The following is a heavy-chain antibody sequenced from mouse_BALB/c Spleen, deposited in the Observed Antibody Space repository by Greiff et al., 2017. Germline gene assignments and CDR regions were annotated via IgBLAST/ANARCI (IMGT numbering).Heavy chain of an antibody. CDR3: ARGTYYYGSTWYFDV. D-gene: IGHD1-1*01. Sequence: EVKLMESGGGLVKPGGSLKLSCAASGFTFSSYAMSWVRQTPEKRLEWVASISSGGSTYYPDSVKGRFTISRDNARNILYLQMSSLRSEDTAMYYCARGTYYYGSTWYFDVWGAGTTVTVSS. J-gene: IGHJ1*01. CDR2: ISSGGST. CDR1: GFTFSSYA. V-gene: IGHV5-6-5*01.